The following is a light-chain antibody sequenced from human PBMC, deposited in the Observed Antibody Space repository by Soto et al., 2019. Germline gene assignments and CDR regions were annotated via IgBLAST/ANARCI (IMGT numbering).Light chain of an antibody. J-gene: IGKJ1*01. Sequence: DIQMTQSPSTLSASVGDRVTITCRARQSISSWLAWYQQKPGKAPKLLIYKASSLESGVPSRCSGSGPGTEFTLTISSLQPDDFATYYCQQYNSYSTFGQGTKVEIK. CDR1: QSISSW. V-gene: IGKV1-5*03. CDR2: KAS. CDR3: QQYNSYST.